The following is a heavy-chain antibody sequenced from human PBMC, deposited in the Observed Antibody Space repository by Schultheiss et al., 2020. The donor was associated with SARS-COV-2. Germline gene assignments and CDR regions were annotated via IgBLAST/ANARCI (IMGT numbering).Heavy chain of an antibody. CDR2: IYSGGST. V-gene: IGHV3-53*04. Sequence: GESLKISCAASGFTVSSNYMSWVRQAPGKGLEWVSVIYSGGSTYYADSVKGRFTISRHNSKNTLYLQMNSLRAEDTAVYYCARADWGSNYFDYWGQGTLVTVSS. CDR3: ARADWGSNYFDY. D-gene: IGHD7-27*01. CDR1: GFTVSSNY. J-gene: IGHJ4*02.